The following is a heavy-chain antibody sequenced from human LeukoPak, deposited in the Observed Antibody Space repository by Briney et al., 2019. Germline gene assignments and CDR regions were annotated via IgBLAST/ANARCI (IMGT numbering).Heavy chain of an antibody. CDR3: AKDPRVATIEIFDY. D-gene: IGHD5-12*01. J-gene: IGHJ4*02. Sequence: GGSLRLSCAASGFTFSSYAMSWVRQAPGKGLEWVSSISGGGGVTYYADSVKGRFTISRDNSKITLYLQMNSLRAEDTAVYYCAKDPRVATIEIFDYWGQGTLVTVSS. CDR2: ISGGGGVT. V-gene: IGHV3-23*01. CDR1: GFTFSSYA.